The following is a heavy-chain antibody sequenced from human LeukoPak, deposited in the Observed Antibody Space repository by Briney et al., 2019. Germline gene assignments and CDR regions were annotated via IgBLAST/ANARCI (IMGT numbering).Heavy chain of an antibody. J-gene: IGHJ4*02. CDR3: AKPYYDILTGQGPFDY. CDR1: GFTFSNYA. V-gene: IGHV3-23*01. Sequence: SGGSLRLSCAASGFTFSNYAMIWVRQAPGKGLEYVSGTSDSGGSTYYADSVKGRFTISRDNSKNTLYLQMNSLRAEDMAVYYCAKPYYDILTGQGPFDYWGRGTLVTVSS. D-gene: IGHD3-9*01. CDR2: TSDSGGST.